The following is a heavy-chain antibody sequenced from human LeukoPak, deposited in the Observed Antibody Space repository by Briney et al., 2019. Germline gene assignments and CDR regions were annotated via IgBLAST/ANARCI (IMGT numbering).Heavy chain of an antibody. CDR1: GGSFSGYS. V-gene: IGHV4-34*01. D-gene: IGHD5-12*01. CDR3: ARIYGRAAFDI. J-gene: IGHJ3*02. CDR2: INHSGST. Sequence: SETLSLTCAVYGGSFSGYSLSWIRQTPGKGLEWIGEINHSGSTNYNPSLKSRVTISVDTSKNQFSLKLSSVTAADTAVYYCARIYGRAAFDIRGPRRTVTVSS.